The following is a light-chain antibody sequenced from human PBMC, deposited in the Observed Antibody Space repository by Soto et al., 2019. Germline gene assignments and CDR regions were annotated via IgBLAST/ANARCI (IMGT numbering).Light chain of an antibody. CDR1: QSVLYSSTNKNY. V-gene: IGKV4-1*01. Sequence: DIVMTQSPDSLAVSLGERATINCKSSQSVLYSSTNKNYLAWYQQKPGQPPQLLIYWASTRESGVPDRFSGTGSGTDFTLTISSLQAEDVAVYYCQQYYSTPPTFGGGTKLEIK. CDR3: QQYYSTPPT. J-gene: IGKJ4*02. CDR2: WAS.